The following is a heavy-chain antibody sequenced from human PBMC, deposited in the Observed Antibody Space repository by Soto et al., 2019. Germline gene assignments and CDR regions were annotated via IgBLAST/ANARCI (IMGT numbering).Heavy chain of an antibody. CDR3: ARTVYYDFWSGYNRPFYMDV. D-gene: IGHD3-3*01. CDR2: MNPNSGNT. Sequence: ASVXVSFKASGYTFTSYDITWLRKATGQGLEWMGWMNPNSGNTGYAQKFQGRVTMTRNTSISTAYMELSSLRSEDTAVYYCARTVYYDFWSGYNRPFYMDVWGKGTTVTVSS. V-gene: IGHV1-8*01. CDR1: GYTFTSYD. J-gene: IGHJ6*03.